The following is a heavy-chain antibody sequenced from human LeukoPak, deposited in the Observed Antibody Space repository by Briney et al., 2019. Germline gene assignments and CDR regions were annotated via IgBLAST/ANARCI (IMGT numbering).Heavy chain of an antibody. CDR3: ARFSAVVAAAGTPFDY. CDR2: IYYSGST. D-gene: IGHD6-13*01. Sequence: SETLSLTCTVSGGSISSYYWSWIRQPPGKGLEWIGYIYYSGSTNYNPSLKSRVTISVDTSKNQFSLKLSSVTAADTAVYYCARFSAVVAAAGTPFDYWGQGTLVTVSS. V-gene: IGHV4-59*01. CDR1: GGSISSYY. J-gene: IGHJ4*02.